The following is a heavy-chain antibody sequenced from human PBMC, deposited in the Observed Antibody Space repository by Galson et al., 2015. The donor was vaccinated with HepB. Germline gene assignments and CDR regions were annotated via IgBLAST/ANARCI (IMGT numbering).Heavy chain of an antibody. D-gene: IGHD6-13*01. CDR3: ARDLSMQAAGTAEH. V-gene: IGHV1-18*01. CDR2: ISAYNGNT. J-gene: IGHJ4*02. CDR1: GYTFTSYG. Sequence: SVKVSCRASGYTFTSYGISWVRQAPGQGLEWMGWISAYNGNTNYAQKLQGRVTMTTDTSTSTAYMELRSLRSDDTAVYYCARDLSMQAAGTAEHWGQGTLVTVSS.